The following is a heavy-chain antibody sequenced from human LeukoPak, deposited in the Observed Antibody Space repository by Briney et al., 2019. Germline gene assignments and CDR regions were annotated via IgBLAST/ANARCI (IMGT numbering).Heavy chain of an antibody. CDR3: ARQGNYYDISDYSEDWFDP. V-gene: IGHV4-30-4*01. J-gene: IGHJ5*02. Sequence: SETLCLTCTVSGGSISSGDYYWSWIRQPPGKGLEWIGYIYYSGSTYYNPSLKSRVTISVDTSKNQFSLSLSSVTAADTAVYYCARQGNYYDISDYSEDWFDPWGQGTLVTVSS. D-gene: IGHD3-22*01. CDR2: IYYSGST. CDR1: GGSISSGDYY.